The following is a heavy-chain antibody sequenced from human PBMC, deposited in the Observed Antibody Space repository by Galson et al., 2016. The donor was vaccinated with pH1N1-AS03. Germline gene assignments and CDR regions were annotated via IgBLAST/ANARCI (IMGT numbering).Heavy chain of an antibody. CDR1: GYIFTGFH. Sequence: CKASGYIFTGFHVHWVRQAPGQGLEWMGWINPNNGVTNYAQKFEAWVTMTGDTSISTAYLELYGLKSDDTAVYYCARDPRGPCSSATCATTYYFDMDVWGQGTTVIVSS. CDR3: ARDPRGPCSSATCATTYYFDMDV. J-gene: IGHJ6*02. D-gene: IGHD1-26*01. V-gene: IGHV1-2*04. CDR2: INPNNGVT.